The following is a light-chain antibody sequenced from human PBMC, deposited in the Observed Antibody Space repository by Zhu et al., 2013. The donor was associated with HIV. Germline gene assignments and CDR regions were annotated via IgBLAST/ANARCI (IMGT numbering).Light chain of an antibody. J-gene: IGKJ4*01. CDR3: MQTIHLPLT. V-gene: IGKV2D-29*01. CDR1: QSLLHSDGETY. CDR2: GVS. Sequence: DIVMTQTPLSLSVTPGQPASISCKSSQSLLHSDGETYLSWYLQKPGQPPQLLIYGVSNRFSGVPYRFSGSGSGTDFTLKISRVEAEDVGIYYCMQTIHLPLTFGGGTKVDVK.